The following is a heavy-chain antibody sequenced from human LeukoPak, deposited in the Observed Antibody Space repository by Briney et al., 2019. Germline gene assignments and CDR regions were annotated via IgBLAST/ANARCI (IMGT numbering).Heavy chain of an antibody. CDR1: GFTFSSYE. CDR2: ISSSGSTI. Sequence: PGGSLRLSCAASGFTFSSYEMNWVRQAPGKGLEWVSYISSSGSTIYYADSVKGRFTISRDNAKNSLYLQMNSLRAEDTAVYYCARVHWAGWGGYYYYYYMDVWGKGTTVTVSS. CDR3: ARVHWAGWGGYYYYYYMDV. V-gene: IGHV3-48*03. D-gene: IGHD3-10*01. J-gene: IGHJ6*03.